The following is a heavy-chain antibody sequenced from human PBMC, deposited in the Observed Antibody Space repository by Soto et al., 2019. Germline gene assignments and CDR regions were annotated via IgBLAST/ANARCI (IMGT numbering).Heavy chain of an antibody. D-gene: IGHD2-15*01. CDR3: AREDPDASVGY. CDR1: GGSMSSYY. J-gene: IGHJ4*02. V-gene: IGHV4-59*01. Sequence: PSETLSLTCTVSGGSMSSYYWTWLRQSPGRGLEWIGYISYSGSTYYNPSLKSRVTISADTSKNQFSLRMNFMIAADTAVYYCAREDPDASVGYWGQGTLVTVSS. CDR2: ISYSGST.